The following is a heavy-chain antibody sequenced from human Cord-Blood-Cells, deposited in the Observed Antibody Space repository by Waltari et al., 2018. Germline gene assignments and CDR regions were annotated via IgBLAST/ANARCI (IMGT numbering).Heavy chain of an antibody. CDR1: GGTFSSYA. V-gene: IGHV1-69*01. Sequence: QVQLVQSGAEVKKPGSSVKVSCKASGGTFSSYAISWVRQAPGQGLEWMGGISPILGTANYAQKFQGRVTITADESTSTAYMELSSLRSEDTAVYYCARVGGYGSGSYYFDYWGQGTLVTVSS. J-gene: IGHJ4*02. CDR3: ARVGGYGSGSYYFDY. D-gene: IGHD3-10*01. CDR2: ISPILGTA.